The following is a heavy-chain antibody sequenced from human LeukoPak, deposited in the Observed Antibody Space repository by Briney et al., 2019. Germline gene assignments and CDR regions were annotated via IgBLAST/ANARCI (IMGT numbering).Heavy chain of an antibody. J-gene: IGHJ4*02. CDR3: ARRRSGSYTDY. D-gene: IGHD1-26*01. Sequence: GEYLKISCKGSGYSFTSYWIGWVRQMPGKGLEWMGIIYPGDSDTRYSPPFQGQVSISADKSISTAYLQWSSLKASDTAMYYCARRRSGSYTDYWGQGTLVTVSS. V-gene: IGHV5-51*01. CDR2: IYPGDSDT. CDR1: GYSFTSYW.